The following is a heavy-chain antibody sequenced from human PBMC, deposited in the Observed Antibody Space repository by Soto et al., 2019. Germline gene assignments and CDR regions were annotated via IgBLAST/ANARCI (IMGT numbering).Heavy chain of an antibody. CDR1: GYTFSGFY. D-gene: IGHD3-10*01. J-gene: IGHJ4*02. V-gene: IGHV1-2*02. Sequence: ASVKVSCKASGYTFSGFYMHWVRQAPGQGLEWMGWINPNSGGTKSAEKFQGRVTMTRDTSISTAYMEMSSLKSEDTAVYFCARGRGVNLVRGWGQGTLVTVSS. CDR2: INPNSGGT. CDR3: ARGRGVNLVRG.